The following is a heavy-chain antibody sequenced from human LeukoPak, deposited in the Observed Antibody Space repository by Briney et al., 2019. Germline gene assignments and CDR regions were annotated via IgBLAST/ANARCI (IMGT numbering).Heavy chain of an antibody. Sequence: ASVKVSCKASGYTFTSYYMHWVRQAPGQGLEWMGIINPSGGSTSYAQKFQGRVTMTRDTSTSTVYMELSSLRSEDTAVYYCARDFLDIVVVTASGYFDYWGQGTLVTVPS. CDR2: INPSGGST. CDR3: ARDFLDIVVVTASGYFDY. J-gene: IGHJ4*02. V-gene: IGHV1-46*01. CDR1: GYTFTSYY. D-gene: IGHD2-21*02.